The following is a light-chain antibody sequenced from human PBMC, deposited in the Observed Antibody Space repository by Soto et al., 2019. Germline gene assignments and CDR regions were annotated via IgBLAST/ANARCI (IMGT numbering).Light chain of an antibody. CDR3: QQYGSSPPIT. J-gene: IGKJ5*01. Sequence: EIVLTQSPGTLSXAXXXXXTXSXSAIQTIKRSSLAWYQQKPGQPPRLLIYGASSRATGIPDRFSGSGSGTDFTLTISRLEPEDFAVYYCQQYGSSPPITFGQGTRLEIK. V-gene: IGKV3-20*01. CDR2: GAS. CDR1: QTIKRSS.